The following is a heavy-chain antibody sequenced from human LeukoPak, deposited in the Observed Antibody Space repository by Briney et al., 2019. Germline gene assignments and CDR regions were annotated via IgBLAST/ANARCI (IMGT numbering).Heavy chain of an antibody. CDR3: ARDGGGKHSSDWSRGEFDY. CDR2: ISYDGSNT. CDR1: GFTFSCYT. J-gene: IGHJ4*02. V-gene: IGHV3-30-3*01. D-gene: IGHD6-19*01. Sequence: GRSLRLSCAASGFTFSCYTMHWVRQAPGKGLEWVAIISYDGSNTYYADSVKGRFTMSKDNSKNTLYLQMNSLRPEDTAVYYCARDGGGKHSSDWSRGEFDYWGQGTLVTVSS.